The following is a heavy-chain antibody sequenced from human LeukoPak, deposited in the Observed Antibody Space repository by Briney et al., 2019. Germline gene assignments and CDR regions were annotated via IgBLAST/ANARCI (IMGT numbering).Heavy chain of an antibody. V-gene: IGHV3-7*01. CDR3: ARDPLGVVITNYYSYMDV. CDR1: GFTFSSYW. D-gene: IGHD2-21*01. CDR2: IKQDGSEK. J-gene: IGHJ6*03. Sequence: GGSLRLSCAASGFTFSSYWMSWVRQAPGKGLEWVANIKQDGSEKYYVDSVKGRFTISRDNAKNSLYLQMNSLRAEDTAVYYCARDPLGVVITNYYSYMDVWGKGTTVTVSS.